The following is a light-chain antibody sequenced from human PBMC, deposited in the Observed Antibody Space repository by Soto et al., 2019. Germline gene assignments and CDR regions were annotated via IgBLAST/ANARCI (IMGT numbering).Light chain of an antibody. J-gene: IGKJ1*01. CDR2: LGS. CDR3: MQALQTPPT. CDR1: QSLLHSNGYNY. Sequence: DIVMTQPPLSLPVTPGEPASISCRSSQSLLHSNGYNYLDWYLQKPGQSPQLLIYLGSNRASGVPDRFSGSGSGTDFTLKISRVEAEDVGVYYCMQALQTPPTFGQGTKVDIK. V-gene: IGKV2-28*01.